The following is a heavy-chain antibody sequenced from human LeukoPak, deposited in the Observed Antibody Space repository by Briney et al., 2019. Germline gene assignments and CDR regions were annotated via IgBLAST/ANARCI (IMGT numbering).Heavy chain of an antibody. CDR1: GFTFSSYS. Sequence: GGSLRLSCAASGFTFSSYSMNWVRQAPGKGLEWVSSISSSSSFIYYADSVRGRFTISRDNAKNSLYLQMNSLRAEDTAVYSCAREGGNSGSYYWYFDLWGRGTLVTVSS. CDR3: AREGGNSGSYYWYFDL. J-gene: IGHJ2*01. CDR2: ISSSSSFI. D-gene: IGHD1-26*01. V-gene: IGHV3-21*01.